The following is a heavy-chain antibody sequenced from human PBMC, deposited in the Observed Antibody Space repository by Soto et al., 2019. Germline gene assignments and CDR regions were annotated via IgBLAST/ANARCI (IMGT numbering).Heavy chain of an antibody. D-gene: IGHD2-2*01. CDR2: IKQDGSEK. Sequence: EVQVVESGGGLVQPGGSLRLSCAASGFTFSNHWMTWVRQAPGKGLEWVADIKQDGSEKYYVDSVKGPFTLSRDNAKNSLYLPTHSLRAEDRAVYYCAGDCANCRSTICYPSYYYDMDVWGKGTTVTVPS. CDR1: GFTFSNHW. CDR3: AGDCANCRSTICYPSYYYDMDV. J-gene: IGHJ6*03. V-gene: IGHV3-7*01.